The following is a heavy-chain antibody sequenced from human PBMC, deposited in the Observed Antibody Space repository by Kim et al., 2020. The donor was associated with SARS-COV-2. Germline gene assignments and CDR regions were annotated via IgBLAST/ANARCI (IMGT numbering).Heavy chain of an antibody. CDR1: GFTFSNAW. CDR3: TTGYYDSSGYVDY. CDR2: IKSKTDGGTT. J-gene: IGHJ4*02. V-gene: IGHV3-15*01. Sequence: GGSLRLSCAASGFTFSNAWMSWVRQAPGKGLEWVGRIKSKTDGGTTDYAAPVKDRFTISRDDSKNTLYLQMNSLKTEDTAVYYCTTGYYDSSGYVDYWGQGTLVTVSS. D-gene: IGHD3-22*01.